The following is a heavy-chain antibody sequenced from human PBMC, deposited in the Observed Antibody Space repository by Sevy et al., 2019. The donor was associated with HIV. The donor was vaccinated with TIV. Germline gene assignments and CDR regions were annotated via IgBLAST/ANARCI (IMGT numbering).Heavy chain of an antibody. J-gene: IGHJ4*02. CDR3: VIGGRDSYVRYNDWHADY. Sequence: GESLKISCKGSGYSFTTYWIGWVRQMPGKDLEWIGIIYPSDSEIRRSPPFQGQVTISADKSISTAYLQWSSLKASDSAVYYYVIGGRDSYVRYNDWHADYWGQGTLVTVSS. CDR1: GYSFTTYW. V-gene: IGHV5-51*01. D-gene: IGHD3-9*01. CDR2: IYPSDSEI.